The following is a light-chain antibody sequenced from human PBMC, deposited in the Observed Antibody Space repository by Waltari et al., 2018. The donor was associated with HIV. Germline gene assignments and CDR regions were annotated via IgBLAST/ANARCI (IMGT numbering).Light chain of an antibody. CDR1: THNVGTDA. J-gene: IGLJ3*02. Sequence: QSALTQPPSVSAAPGQQVTISCSGRTHNVGTDAVTWYQHVPGAAPRLLIYDNNKRPSGIPDRFSGSRSGTSATLSITGLQTGDEAHYYCGTWDRSLSAAVFGGGTKLTVL. CDR2: DNN. V-gene: IGLV1-51*01. CDR3: GTWDRSLSAAV.